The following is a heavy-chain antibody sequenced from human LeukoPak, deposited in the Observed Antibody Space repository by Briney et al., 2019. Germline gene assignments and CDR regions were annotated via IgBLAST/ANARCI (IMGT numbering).Heavy chain of an antibody. J-gene: IGHJ4*02. CDR2: IWYDGSIE. D-gene: IGHD4-11*01. CDR3: ARGLPPVMKYYFDY. Sequence: GGSLRLSCAASGFTFSSYGMHWVRQAPGKGLEWVALIWYDGSIEYYADSVKGRFTISRDDSKNTLYLQMNSLRAEDTAMYYCARGLPPVMKYYFDYWGQGTLVTVSS. CDR1: GFTFSSYG. V-gene: IGHV3-33*01.